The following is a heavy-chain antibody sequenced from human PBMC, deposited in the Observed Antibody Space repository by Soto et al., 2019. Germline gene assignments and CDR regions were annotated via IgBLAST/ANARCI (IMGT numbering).Heavy chain of an antibody. Sequence: EASVKVSCKASGYTFTNYGISWVRQAPGQGLEWMGWISAYNGSTNYAQKFQGRVTMTRDTSTSTLYMELSSLRSEDTAVYYCANLLITNDAFDIWGQGTMVTVSS. D-gene: IGHD3-22*01. CDR1: GYTFTNYG. CDR3: ANLLITNDAFDI. J-gene: IGHJ3*02. V-gene: IGHV1-18*01. CDR2: ISAYNGST.